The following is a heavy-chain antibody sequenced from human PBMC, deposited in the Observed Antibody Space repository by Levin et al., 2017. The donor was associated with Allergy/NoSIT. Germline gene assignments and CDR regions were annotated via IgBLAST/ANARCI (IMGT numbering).Heavy chain of an antibody. CDR1: ASTFSDYS. CDR3: ARDNTHFYGMDV. D-gene: IGHD2-2*02. Sequence: GGSLRLSCAASASTFSDYSMNWVRQAPGKGLEWVSFISASSGTIFYSDSVKGRFTISRDNAQNTVYLQMNSLRAEDTALYYCARDNTHFYGMDVWGQGTTVTVSS. V-gene: IGHV3-48*01. CDR2: ISASSGTI. J-gene: IGHJ6*02.